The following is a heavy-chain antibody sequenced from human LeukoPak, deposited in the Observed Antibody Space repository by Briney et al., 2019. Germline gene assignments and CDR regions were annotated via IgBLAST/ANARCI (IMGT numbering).Heavy chain of an antibody. J-gene: IGHJ4*02. CDR1: GFTFDDYA. V-gene: IGHV3-9*01. CDR2: ISWNSGSI. Sequence: GGSLRLSCAASGFTFDDYAMHWVRQAPGKGVEWVSGISWNSGSIGYADSVKGRFTISRDNAKNSLYLQMNSLRAEDTALYYCAKDRSSGWSSFDYWGQGTLVTVSS. CDR3: AKDRSSGWSSFDY. D-gene: IGHD6-19*01.